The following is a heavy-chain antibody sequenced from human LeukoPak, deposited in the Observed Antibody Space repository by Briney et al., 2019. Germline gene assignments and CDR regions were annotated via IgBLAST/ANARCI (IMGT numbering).Heavy chain of an antibody. D-gene: IGHD3-22*01. CDR2: IYTSGST. CDR1: GGSISSGSYY. CDR3: ARDTGRYGYYDSSGYYYGSAAFDI. J-gene: IGHJ3*02. V-gene: IGHV4-61*02. Sequence: SETLSLTCTVSGGSISSGSYYWSWIRQPAGKGLEWIGRIYTSGSTYYNPSLKSRVTISVDKSKNQFSLKLSSVTAADTAVYYCARDTGRYGYYDSSGYYYGSAAFDIWGQGTMVTVSS.